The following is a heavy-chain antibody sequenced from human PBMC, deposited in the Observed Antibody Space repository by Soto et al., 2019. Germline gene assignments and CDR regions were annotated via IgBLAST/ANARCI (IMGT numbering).Heavy chain of an antibody. V-gene: IGHV3-30*18. CDR2: ISYDGSNK. CDR3: AKESSGRWFGELFSPYYFDY. CDR1: GFTFSSYG. Sequence: QVQLVESGGGVVQPGRSLRLSCAASGFTFSSYGMHWVRQAPGKGLEWVAVISYDGSNKYYADSVKGRFTISRDNSKNTLYLQMNSLRAEDTAVYYCAKESSGRWFGELFSPYYFDYWGQGTLVTVSS. J-gene: IGHJ4*02. D-gene: IGHD3-10*01.